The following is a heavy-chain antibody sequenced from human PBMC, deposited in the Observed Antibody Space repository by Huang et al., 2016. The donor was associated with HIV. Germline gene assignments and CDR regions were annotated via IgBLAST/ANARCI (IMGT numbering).Heavy chain of an antibody. CDR3: ASGEYGKNAYDI. V-gene: IGHV4-39*01. D-gene: IGHD2-2*01. CDR1: GGSITSSNHY. Sequence: QLHLQQSGPGLVRPSETLSLICTVSGGSITSSNHYWGWIRQTPGKGLEWIGNFYYRGDAYYIPSLKNRVSIAIDTSKSQFSLRLSSVIATDTAVYYCASGEYGKNAYDIWGQGTVVTVSA. J-gene: IGHJ3*02. CDR2: FYYRGDA.